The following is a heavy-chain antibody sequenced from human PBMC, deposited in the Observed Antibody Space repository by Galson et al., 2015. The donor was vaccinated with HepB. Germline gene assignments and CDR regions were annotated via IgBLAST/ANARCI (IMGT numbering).Heavy chain of an antibody. CDR1: GFTFSSYW. Sequence: SLRLSCAASGFTFSSYWMSWVRQAPGKGLEWVANIKQDESEKYYVDSVKGRFTISRDNAKNSLYLQMNSLRAEDTAVYYCARGRSYYDFWSGYWNYWGQGTLVTVSS. V-gene: IGHV3-7*01. CDR3: ARGRSYYDFWSGYWNY. J-gene: IGHJ4*02. D-gene: IGHD3-3*01. CDR2: IKQDESEK.